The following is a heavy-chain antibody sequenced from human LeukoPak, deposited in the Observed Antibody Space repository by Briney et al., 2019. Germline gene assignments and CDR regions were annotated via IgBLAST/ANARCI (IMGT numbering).Heavy chain of an antibody. J-gene: IGHJ3*02. V-gene: IGHV4-61*02. CDR2: IYTSGST. Sequence: SETLSLTCTVSGGSISTTSYYWSWIRQPAGKGLEWIGRIYTSGSTYYNPSLNSRLTISVDTSKNQFSLKLSSVTAADTAVYYCARIPGIVAAGTSPNSFDMWGQGTMVTVSS. D-gene: IGHD6-13*01. CDR3: ARIPGIVAAGTSPNSFDM. CDR1: GGSISTTSYY.